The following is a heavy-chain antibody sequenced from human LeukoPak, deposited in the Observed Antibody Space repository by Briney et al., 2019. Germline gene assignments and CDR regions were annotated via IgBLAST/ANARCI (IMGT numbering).Heavy chain of an antibody. J-gene: IGHJ4*02. CDR1: GFTFSSYA. CDR2: ISGSGGST. D-gene: IGHD6-19*01. Sequence: GGSLRLSCAASGFTFSSYAVSWVRQAPGKGLEWVSAISGSGGSTYYADSVKGRFTISRDNSKNTLYLQMNSLRAEDTAVYYCAKEGSTVWDSSGWYFDYWGQGTLVTVSS. CDR3: AKEGSTVWDSSGWYFDY. V-gene: IGHV3-23*01.